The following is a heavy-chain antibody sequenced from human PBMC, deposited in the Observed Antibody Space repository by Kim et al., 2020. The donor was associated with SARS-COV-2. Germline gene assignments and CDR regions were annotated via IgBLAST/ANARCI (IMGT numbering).Heavy chain of an antibody. CDR3: ATPPAWDFGVEFGPDS. J-gene: IGHJ4*02. CDR1: GLTFSNYA. D-gene: IGHD3-3*01. CDR2: IIGSGGNT. Sequence: GGSLRLSCVVSGLTFSNYAMSWVRQAPGKGLEWVSLIIGSGGNTFYAASVKGRFTISRDNSKNTVYLHMNSLRVDDTAVYYCATPPAWDFGVEFGPDSWGQGTLVTVS. V-gene: IGHV3-23*01.